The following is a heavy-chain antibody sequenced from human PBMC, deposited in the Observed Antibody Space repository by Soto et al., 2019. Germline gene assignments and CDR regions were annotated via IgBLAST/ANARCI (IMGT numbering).Heavy chain of an antibody. CDR2: IIPIFGTA. CDR3: ARDLIVVVVGYYYGMDV. D-gene: IGHD2-15*01. V-gene: IGHV1-69*01. J-gene: IGHJ6*02. Sequence: QVQLVQSGAEVKKPGSSVKVSCKASGGTFSSYAISWVRQAPGQGLEWMGGIIPIFGTANYAQKFQGRVTITADESTSTAYMELSSLRSEDTAVYYCARDLIVVVVGYYYGMDVWGQGTTVTVSS. CDR1: GGTFSSYA.